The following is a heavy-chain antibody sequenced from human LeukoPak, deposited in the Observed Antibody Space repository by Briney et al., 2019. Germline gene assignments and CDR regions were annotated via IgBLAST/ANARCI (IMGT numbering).Heavy chain of an antibody. V-gene: IGHV5-51*01. CDR1: GYSFTSYW. Sequence: GESLKISCKGSGYSFTSYWIGWVRQMPGKGLEWMGIIYPGDSDTRYSPSFQGQVTISADKSISTAYLQWSSLKASDTAMYCCARHSKDYYDSSGYYYVGDNWFDPWGQGTLVTVSS. J-gene: IGHJ5*02. CDR2: IYPGDSDT. CDR3: ARHSKDYYDSSGYYYVGDNWFDP. D-gene: IGHD3-22*01.